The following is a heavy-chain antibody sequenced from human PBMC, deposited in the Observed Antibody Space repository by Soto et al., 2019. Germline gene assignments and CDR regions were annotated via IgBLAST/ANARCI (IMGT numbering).Heavy chain of an antibody. D-gene: IGHD2-8*02. CDR2: VYHSGST. J-gene: IGHJ4*02. Sequence: PGGSLRLSCSASGFTFSSYAMHWVRQPPGKGLEWIGEVYHSGSTNYNPSFKSRVAMSVDKSKNQFSLKLTSVTAADTAVYYCARDKITGLFDYWGQGTLVTVS. CDR1: GFTFSSYA. V-gene: IGHV4-4*02. CDR3: ARDKITGLFDY.